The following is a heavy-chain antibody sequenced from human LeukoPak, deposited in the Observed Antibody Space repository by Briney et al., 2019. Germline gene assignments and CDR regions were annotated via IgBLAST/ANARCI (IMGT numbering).Heavy chain of an antibody. J-gene: IGHJ6*02. D-gene: IGHD5-18*01. CDR3: ARGEFAWIQGSYGMNV. CDR2: IKQDGSDK. Sequence: PGGSLRLSCAASGFTFSDSTMSWVRQAPGKGPEWVANIKQDGSDKYYVDSVKGRFTISRDNAKNALYLQVNSLRPEDTAVYYCARGEFAWIQGSYGMNVWGQGTTVTVSS. V-gene: IGHV3-7*01. CDR1: GFTFSDST.